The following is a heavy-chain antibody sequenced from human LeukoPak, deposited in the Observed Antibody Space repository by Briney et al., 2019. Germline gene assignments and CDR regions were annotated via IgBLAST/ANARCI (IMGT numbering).Heavy chain of an antibody. CDR2: ISGSGDNT. Sequence: GGSLRLSCAVSGFTFSNYGMNWVRQAPGKRLEWVSAISGSGDNTYYADSVKGRFTISRDNSKNTLYLQMNSLRAGDTAVYFCAKDLSPGHYWGQGILVTVSS. V-gene: IGHV3-23*01. CDR1: GFTFSNYG. D-gene: IGHD2/OR15-2a*01. CDR3: AKDLSPGHY. J-gene: IGHJ4*02.